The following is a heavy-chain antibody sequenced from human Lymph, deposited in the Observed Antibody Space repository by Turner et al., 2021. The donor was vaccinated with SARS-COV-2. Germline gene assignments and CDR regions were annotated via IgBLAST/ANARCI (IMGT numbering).Heavy chain of an antibody. D-gene: IGHD1-26*01. CDR1: GFTFSSYA. CDR2: RSDDGSNK. Sequence: QVQLVESGGGVVQPGRSLRLSCAASGFTFSSYAMHWVGQAPGKGREWVAIRSDDGSNKYYADSVKGRFTISRDNSKNTLYLQMNSLRAEDAAVYYCARAYSGSYYYGMDVWGQGTTVTVS. CDR3: ARAYSGSYYYGMDV. V-gene: IGHV3-30-3*01. J-gene: IGHJ6*02.